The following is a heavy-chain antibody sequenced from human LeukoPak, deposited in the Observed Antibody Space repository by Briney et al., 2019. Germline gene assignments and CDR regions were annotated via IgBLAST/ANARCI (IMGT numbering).Heavy chain of an antibody. CDR3: ARNSLFGALYYYYGMDV. CDR2: INHSGST. CDR1: GFTFSSYA. V-gene: IGHV4-34*01. J-gene: IGHJ6*02. D-gene: IGHD3-10*02. Sequence: GSLRLSCAASGFTFSSYAMSWVRQPPGKGLEWIGEINHSGSTNYNPSLKSRVTISVDTSKNQFSLKLSSVTAADTAVYYCARNSLFGALYYYYGMDVWGQGTTVTVSS.